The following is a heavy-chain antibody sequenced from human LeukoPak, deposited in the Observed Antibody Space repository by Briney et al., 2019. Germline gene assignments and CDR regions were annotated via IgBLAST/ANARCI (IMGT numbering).Heavy chain of an antibody. Sequence: SETLSLTCTVSAGSICSYYWSWIREPAGKGLEWIGRIYTSGSTNYNPSLKSRVTMSVDTSKNQFSLKLSSVTAADTAVYYCARQNMRWGYTTGPFDIWGQGTMVTVSS. CDR3: ARQNMRWGYTTGPFDI. CDR1: AGSICSYY. V-gene: IGHV4-4*07. D-gene: IGHD1-1*01. CDR2: IYTSGST. J-gene: IGHJ3*02.